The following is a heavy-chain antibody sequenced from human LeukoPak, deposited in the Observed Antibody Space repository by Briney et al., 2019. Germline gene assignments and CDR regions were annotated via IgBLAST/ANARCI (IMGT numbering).Heavy chain of an antibody. CDR3: ASPGWGGAFDI. V-gene: IGHV4-61*02. Sequence: SETLSLTCTVSGGSISSGSYYWSWIRQPAGKGLEWIGRIYTSGSTYYNPSLKSRVTISVDTSKNQFSLKLSSVTAADTAVYYCASPGWGGAFDIWGQGTMVTVSS. D-gene: IGHD2-15*01. CDR1: GGSISSGSYY. CDR2: IYTSGST. J-gene: IGHJ3*02.